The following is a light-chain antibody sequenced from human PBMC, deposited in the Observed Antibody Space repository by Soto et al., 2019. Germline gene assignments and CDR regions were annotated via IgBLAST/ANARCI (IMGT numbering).Light chain of an antibody. CDR3: MQALQTPLT. Sequence: DIVMTQSPLSLPVTPGEPASISCRSSQSLLHSNGYNYLDWYLQKPGQSPQLLIYLGSNRASGVPDRFSCSGSDTDFTLKISRVEAEDVGVYYCMQALQTPLTFGGGNKVEIK. V-gene: IGKV2-28*01. J-gene: IGKJ4*01. CDR1: QSLLHSNGYNY. CDR2: LGS.